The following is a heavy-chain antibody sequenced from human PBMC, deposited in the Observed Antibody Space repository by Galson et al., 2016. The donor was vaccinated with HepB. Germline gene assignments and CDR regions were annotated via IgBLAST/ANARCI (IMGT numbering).Heavy chain of an antibody. V-gene: IGHV1-69*06. CDR2: IIPIFGTA. CDR3: ARTTSSSWYRKWYYFDC. Sequence: SVKVSCKASGGTFSSYAISWVRQAPGQGLEWMGGIIPIFGTANYAQKFQGRVTIPADNSTSTAYMALSSLRTEDTAGYYCARTTSSSWYRKWYYFDCWGQGTLVTVSS. CDR1: GGTFSSYA. J-gene: IGHJ4*02. D-gene: IGHD6-13*01.